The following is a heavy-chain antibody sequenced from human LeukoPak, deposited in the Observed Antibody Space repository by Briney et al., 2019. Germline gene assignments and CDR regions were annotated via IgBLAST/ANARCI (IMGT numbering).Heavy chain of an antibody. CDR2: INPNSGGT. CDR3: ATSVTTRYYYYGMDV. Sequence: GASVKVSCKASGYTFTGYYMHWVRQAPGQGLEWMGWINPNSGGTNYAQKFQGRVTMTRDTSISTAYMELSRLRSDDTAVYCCATSVTTRYYYYGMDVWGQGTTVTVSS. V-gene: IGHV1-2*02. D-gene: IGHD4-17*01. J-gene: IGHJ6*02. CDR1: GYTFTGYY.